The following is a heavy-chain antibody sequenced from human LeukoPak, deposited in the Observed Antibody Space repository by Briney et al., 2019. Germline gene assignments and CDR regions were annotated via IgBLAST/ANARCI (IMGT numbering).Heavy chain of an antibody. D-gene: IGHD6-13*01. V-gene: IGHV3-33*01. CDR1: GFTFSSYG. J-gene: IGHJ6*02. CDR3: ARDRSDQRGTWSNYYYSVMDV. CDR2: ISYDGGNR. Sequence: GGSLRLSCAASGFTFSSYGMHWVRQAPGKGLEWVAVISYDGGNRYYADSVKGRFTISSDNSKNTLYLQMSSLRAEDTAVYFCARDRSDQRGTWSNYYYSVMDVWGQGTTVTVSS.